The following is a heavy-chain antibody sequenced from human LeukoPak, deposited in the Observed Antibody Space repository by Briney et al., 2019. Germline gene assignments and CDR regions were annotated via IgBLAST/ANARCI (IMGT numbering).Heavy chain of an antibody. CDR2: IIPIFDTG. Sequence: GASVKVSCKASGYTFSSYAISWVRQAPGQGLEWMGGIIPIFDTGNYAQKFQGRLTITADKSTSTAYMELSSLRSEDTAVYYCARPRYSSSWYHYYYYYMDVWGKGTTVTVSS. J-gene: IGHJ6*03. CDR3: ARPRYSSSWYHYYYYYMDV. V-gene: IGHV1-69*06. CDR1: GYTFSSYA. D-gene: IGHD6-13*01.